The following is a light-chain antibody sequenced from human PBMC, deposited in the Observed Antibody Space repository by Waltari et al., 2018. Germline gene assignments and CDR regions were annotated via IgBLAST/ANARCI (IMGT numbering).Light chain of an antibody. V-gene: IGLV2-8*01. CDR2: EVS. J-gene: IGLJ3*02. CDR3: SSYAGNDNVEV. Sequence: QSALTQPPSASGSPGQSVTISCTGTSSDVGGYNYVYWYQQHPSKAPKLMIYEVSKRPSGVPVRFSGSKSGHTASLTVSGLQAEDEADYYGSSYAGNDNVEVFGGGTKLTVL. CDR1: SSDVGGYNY.